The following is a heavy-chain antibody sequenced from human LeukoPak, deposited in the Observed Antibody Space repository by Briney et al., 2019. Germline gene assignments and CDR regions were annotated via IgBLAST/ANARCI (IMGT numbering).Heavy chain of an antibody. J-gene: IGHJ4*02. CDR2: ISRSSSYI. D-gene: IGHD3-10*01. V-gene: IGHV3-21*01. CDR1: GFTFSSYS. CDR3: AKGAHYYGSGSYRRGHYFDY. Sequence: GGSLRLSCAASGFTFSSYSMNWVRQAPGKGLEWVSSISRSSSYIYYGDSVKGRFTISRDNAKNSLYLQMNSLRAEDTAVYYCAKGAHYYGSGSYRRGHYFDYWGQGTLVTVSS.